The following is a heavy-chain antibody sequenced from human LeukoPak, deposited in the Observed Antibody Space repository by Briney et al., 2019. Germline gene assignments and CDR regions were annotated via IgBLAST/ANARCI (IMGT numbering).Heavy chain of an antibody. CDR2: IFYRGSI. CDR3: ARGVVLGQDDAFDI. J-gene: IGHJ3*02. D-gene: IGHD3/OR15-3a*01. V-gene: IGHV4-59*12. CDR1: GGSISNYY. Sequence: SETLSLTCTVSGGSISNYYWSWIRQPPGKGLEWIGYIFYRGSIDYSPSLQSRVTISVDTSKNHLSLRLTSATAADTAVYFCARGVVLGQDDAFDIWGRGIMVTVSS.